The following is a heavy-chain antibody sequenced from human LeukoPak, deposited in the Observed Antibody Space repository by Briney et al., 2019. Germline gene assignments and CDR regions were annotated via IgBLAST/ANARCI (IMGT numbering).Heavy chain of an antibody. CDR1: GGSISSYC. J-gene: IGHJ4*02. CDR3: ARGSGIYDYVWGSYRPSFDS. Sequence: PSETLSLTCTVSGGSISSYCWSWIRQPPGKGLEWIGYIYHSGSTYYNPSLKSRVTISVDTSKNQFSLKLSSVTAADTAVYYCARGSGIYDYVWGSYRPSFDSWGQGTPVTASS. CDR2: IYHSGST. V-gene: IGHV4-59*01. D-gene: IGHD3-16*02.